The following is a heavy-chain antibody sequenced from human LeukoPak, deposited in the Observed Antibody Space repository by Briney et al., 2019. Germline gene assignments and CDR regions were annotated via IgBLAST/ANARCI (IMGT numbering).Heavy chain of an antibody. V-gene: IGHV3-11*01. Sequence: GGSLRLSCAASGFTFSDHYMSWIRQAPGKGLEWVSYISSSGSTTYYADSVKGRFTISRDNAKNSLYLQMNSLRAEDTAVYYCARAWFGDEYAFDIWGQGTMVTVSS. CDR1: GFTFSDHY. CDR3: ARAWFGDEYAFDI. J-gene: IGHJ3*02. D-gene: IGHD3-10*01. CDR2: ISSSGSTT.